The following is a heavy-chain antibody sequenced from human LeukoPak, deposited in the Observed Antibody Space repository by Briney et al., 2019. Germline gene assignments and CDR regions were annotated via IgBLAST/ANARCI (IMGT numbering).Heavy chain of an antibody. Sequence: ASVKVSCKASGYTFTHYAVHWVRQAPGQRLEWMGWTNVANDYTESSQKFQDRFIITSDPSATTVYMELSSLRSEDTAVYYCARQGSYSNAIGMGYWGQGTLVTVSS. V-gene: IGHV1-3*01. CDR1: GYTFTHYA. CDR2: TNVANDYT. D-gene: IGHD2/OR15-2a*01. J-gene: IGHJ4*02. CDR3: ARQGSYSNAIGMGY.